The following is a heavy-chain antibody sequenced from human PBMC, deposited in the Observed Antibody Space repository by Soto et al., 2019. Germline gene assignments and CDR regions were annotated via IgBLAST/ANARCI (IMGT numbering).Heavy chain of an antibody. J-gene: IGHJ4*02. D-gene: IGHD4-17*01. Sequence: SETLSLTCTVSGGSISSGGYYWSWIRQHPGKGLEWIGSIYYSGSTYYNPSLKSRVTISVDTSKNQFSLKLSSVTAADTAVYYCARQRDYGDYYFDYWGQGTLVTVSS. CDR2: IYYSGST. V-gene: IGHV4-39*01. CDR1: GGSISSGGYY. CDR3: ARQRDYGDYYFDY.